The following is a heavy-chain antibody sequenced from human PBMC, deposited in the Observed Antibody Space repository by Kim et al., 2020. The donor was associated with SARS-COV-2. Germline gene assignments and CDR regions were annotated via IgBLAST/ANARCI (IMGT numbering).Heavy chain of an antibody. CDR2: ISWNSGSI. D-gene: IGHD4-17*01. V-gene: IGHV3-9*01. CDR3: AKDIGYGDYYGMDV. J-gene: IGHJ6*02. CDR1: GFTFDDYA. Sequence: GGSLRLSCAASGFTFDDYAMHWVRQAPGKGLEWVSGISWNSGSIGYADSVKGRFTISRDNAKNSLYLQMNSLRAEDTALYYCAKDIGYGDYYGMDVWGQGTTVTVSS.